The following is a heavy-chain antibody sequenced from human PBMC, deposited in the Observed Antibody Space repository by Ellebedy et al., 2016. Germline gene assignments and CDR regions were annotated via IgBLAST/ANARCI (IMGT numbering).Heavy chain of an antibody. CDR3: ARRRDTYFDY. J-gene: IGHJ4*02. CDR2: MNPNSGNT. V-gene: IGHV1-8*01. CDR1: GYTFTSYD. Sequence: GESLKISCEGSGYTFTSYDINWVRQATGQGLEWMGWMNPNSGNTGYAQKFQGRVTMTRNTSISTAYMELSSLKASDTAMYYCARRRDTYFDYWGQGTLVTVSS.